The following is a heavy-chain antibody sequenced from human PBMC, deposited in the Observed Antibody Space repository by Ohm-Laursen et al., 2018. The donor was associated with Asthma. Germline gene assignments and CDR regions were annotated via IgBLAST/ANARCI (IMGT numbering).Heavy chain of an antibody. CDR1: GGSFSGYY. J-gene: IGHJ5*02. Sequence: SETLSLTCAVYGGSFSGYYWSWIRQPPGKGLEWIGEINHSGSTNYNPSLKSRVTISVDTSKNQFSLKLSSVTAADTAVYYCARGGGDYVSGHNWFDPWGQGTLVTVSS. D-gene: IGHD4-17*01. CDR2: INHSGST. V-gene: IGHV4-34*01. CDR3: ARGGGDYVSGHNWFDP.